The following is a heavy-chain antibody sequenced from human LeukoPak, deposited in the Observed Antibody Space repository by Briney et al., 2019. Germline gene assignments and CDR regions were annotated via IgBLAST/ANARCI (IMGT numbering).Heavy chain of an antibody. CDR2: INGNSGGT. Sequence: GGSLRLSCAASGFTFSSYVMSWVRQAPGQGLEWVSAINGNSGGTYYADSVKGRFTISSDTSMSTAYLHINSLGPDDKAVYCCAKKSSGWCLVPTCDYWGRGALVSVFS. V-gene: IGHV3-23*01. D-gene: IGHD6-19*01. CDR3: AKKSSGWCLVPTCDY. CDR1: GFTFSSYV. J-gene: IGHJ4*02.